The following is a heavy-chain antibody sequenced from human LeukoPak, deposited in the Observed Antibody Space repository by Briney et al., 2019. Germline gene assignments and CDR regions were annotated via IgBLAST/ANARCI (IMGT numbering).Heavy chain of an antibody. J-gene: IGHJ5*02. V-gene: IGHV1-18*01. Sequence: ASVKVSCKASGFTFTSYGISWVRQAPGQGLEWMGWISAYNGNTNYAQKLQGRVTMTTDTSMTTDYMELRSLRSDDTAVYYCARDRAYSSSWFDPWGQGTLVTVSS. D-gene: IGHD6-13*01. CDR2: ISAYNGNT. CDR3: ARDRAYSSSWFDP. CDR1: GFTFTSYG.